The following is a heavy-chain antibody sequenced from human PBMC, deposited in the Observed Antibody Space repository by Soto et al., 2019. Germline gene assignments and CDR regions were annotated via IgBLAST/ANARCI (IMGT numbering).Heavy chain of an antibody. CDR1: GGSISSYY. CDR2: IYYSGST. J-gene: IGHJ4*02. Sequence: SETLSLTCTVSGGSISSYYWSWIRQPPGKGLEWIGYIYYSGSTNYDPSLKSRVTISVDTSKNQFSLKLSSVTAADTAVYYCARVGRRDYDFWSGYYFDYWGQGTLVTVSS. V-gene: IGHV4-59*01. D-gene: IGHD3-3*01. CDR3: ARVGRRDYDFWSGYYFDY.